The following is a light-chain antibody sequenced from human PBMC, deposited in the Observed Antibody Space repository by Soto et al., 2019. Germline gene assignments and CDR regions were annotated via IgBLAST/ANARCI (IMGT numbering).Light chain of an antibody. CDR1: NSDIGYYDS. V-gene: IGLV2-8*01. CDR3: SSFAGGNNVV. CDR2: EVT. J-gene: IGLJ3*02. Sequence: QSALTQPPSASGSPGQSVTISCTGTNSDIGYYDSVCWYQQHPGKAPRLMIYEVTKRPSGVPDRFSGSRSGNTASLTVSGLLPEDEADYYCSSFAGGNNVVFGGGTKLTVL.